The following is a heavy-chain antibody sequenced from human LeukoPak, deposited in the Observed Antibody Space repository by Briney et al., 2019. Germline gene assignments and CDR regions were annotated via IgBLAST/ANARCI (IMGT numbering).Heavy chain of an antibody. CDR3: ARDAVVMRIYYGMDV. J-gene: IGHJ6*02. CDR1: GASVSSGGYS. CDR2: MYYSGIT. V-gene: IGHV4-31*03. Sequence: SQTLSLTCTVSGASVSSGGYSWSWIRQHPGKGLEWIGYMYYSGITYSNPSLKSRVTISLDTSKNQFSLNLSSVTAADTAVYYCARDAVVMRIYYGMDVWGQGTTVTVSS. D-gene: IGHD3-22*01.